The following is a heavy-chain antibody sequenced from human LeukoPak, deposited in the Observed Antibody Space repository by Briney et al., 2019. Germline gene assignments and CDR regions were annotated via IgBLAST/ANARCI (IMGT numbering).Heavy chain of an antibody. Sequence: GGSLRLSCVASGFTFSSYPMSWVRQAPGKGLAWVSAIRGRGPYTYYADSVKGRFTISRDNSKNTLYLQMNSLRAEDTAIYYGAKPRAMTTGVGRYFDLWGRGTLVTVSS. V-gene: IGHV3-23*01. CDR2: IRGRGPYT. J-gene: IGHJ2*01. CDR1: GFTFSSYP. D-gene: IGHD1-1*01. CDR3: AKPRAMTTGVGRYFDL.